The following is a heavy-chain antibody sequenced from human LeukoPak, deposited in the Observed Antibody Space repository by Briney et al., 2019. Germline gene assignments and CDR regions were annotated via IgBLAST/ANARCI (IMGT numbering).Heavy chain of an antibody. Sequence: GGSLRLSCAASGITFSTSGMHGVRQAPGGGLEWVAFMRHDGSNEKYADSVKGRFTISRDNSKNTLYLQMNSLIVEDTAVYYCAKDRTVVVAAYGGWFDPWGQGTLVTVSS. CDR2: MRHDGSNE. D-gene: IGHD2-15*01. J-gene: IGHJ5*02. CDR3: AKDRTVVVAAYGGWFDP. V-gene: IGHV3-30*02. CDR1: GITFSTSG.